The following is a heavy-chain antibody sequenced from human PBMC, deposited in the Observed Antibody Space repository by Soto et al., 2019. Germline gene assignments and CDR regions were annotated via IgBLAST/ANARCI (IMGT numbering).Heavy chain of an antibody. V-gene: IGHV1-69*13. CDR2: IIPIFGTA. CDR1: GGTFSSYA. J-gene: IGHJ6*02. D-gene: IGHD6-19*01. CDR3: AREGSLEQWLVQFLEDYYYGMDV. Sequence: VKVSCKASGGTFSSYAISWVRQAPGQGLEWMGGIIPIFGTANYAQKFQGRVTITADESTSTAYMELRSLRSDDTAVYYCAREGSLEQWLVQFLEDYYYGMDVWGQGTTVTVSS.